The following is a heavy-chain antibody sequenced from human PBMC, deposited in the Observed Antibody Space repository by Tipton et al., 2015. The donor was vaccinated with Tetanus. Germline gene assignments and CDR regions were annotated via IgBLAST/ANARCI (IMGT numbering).Heavy chain of an antibody. V-gene: IGHV3-23*01. CDR2: ISGSGDRT. CDR1: GFTFDDYT. CDR3: ARAFCNYNCHGGYFDY. D-gene: IGHD2/OR15-2a*01. J-gene: IGHJ4*02. Sequence: SLRLSCAASGFTFDDYTMHWVRQAPGKGLEWVSSISGSGDRTYYSDSVEGRFTISRDNSANRLFLQMNSLKADDTAVYYCARAFCNYNCHGGYFDYWGQGARVTVSS.